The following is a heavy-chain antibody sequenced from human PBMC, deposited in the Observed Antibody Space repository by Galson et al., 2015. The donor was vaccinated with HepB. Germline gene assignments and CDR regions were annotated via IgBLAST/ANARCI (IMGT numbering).Heavy chain of an antibody. V-gene: IGHV1-18*04. J-gene: IGHJ4*02. CDR1: GYTFTSYG. D-gene: IGHD5-18*01. CDR2: ISAYNGNT. Sequence: SVKVSCKASGYTFTSYGISWVRQAPGQGLEWMGWISAYNGNTNYAQKLQGRVTMTTDTSTSTAYMELRSLRSDDTAVYYCARDRGGGEYSYGFWSYWGQGTLVTVSS. CDR3: ARDRGGGEYSYGFWSY.